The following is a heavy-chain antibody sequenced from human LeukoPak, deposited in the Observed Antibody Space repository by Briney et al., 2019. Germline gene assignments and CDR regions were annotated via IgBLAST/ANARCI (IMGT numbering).Heavy chain of an antibody. D-gene: IGHD3-10*01. J-gene: IGHJ3*02. CDR1: GFTFSSYS. V-gene: IGHV3-21*01. CDR2: ISSSSSYI. Sequence: PGGSLRLSCAASGFTFSSYSMNWVRQAPGKGLEWVSSISSSSSYIYYADSVKGRLTISRDNAKNSLYLQMNSLRAEDTAVYYCASYGDYYGSGSYPSDAFDIWGQGTMVTVSS. CDR3: ASYGDYYGSGSYPSDAFDI.